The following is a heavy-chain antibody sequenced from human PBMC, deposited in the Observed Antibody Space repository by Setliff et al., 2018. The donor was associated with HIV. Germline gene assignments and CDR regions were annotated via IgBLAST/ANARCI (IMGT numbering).Heavy chain of an antibody. CDR2: IYTSGSP. Sequence: PSETLSLTCSVSGGSVNSGNYHWAWIRQPAGKGLEWIGHIYTSGSPHYKSSLTSRLTISLDTSRNQFSLKLTSVTAADSATYYCARWVYNSAWSLDYWGQRTLVTVSS. V-gene: IGHV4-61*09. J-gene: IGHJ4*02. CDR1: GGSVNSGNYH. CDR3: ARWVYNSAWSLDY. D-gene: IGHD6-19*01.